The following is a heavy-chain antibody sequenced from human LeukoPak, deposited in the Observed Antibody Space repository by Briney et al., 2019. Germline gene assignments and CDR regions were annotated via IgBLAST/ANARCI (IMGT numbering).Heavy chain of an antibody. V-gene: IGHV6-1*01. CDR3: ARELIVVVPAAMANWFDP. D-gene: IGHD2-2*01. Sequence: SQTLSLTCAISGDSVSSNSAAWNWIRQSPSRGLEWLGRTYYRSKLYNDYAVSVKSRITINPDTSKNQFSLQLNSVTPEDTAVYYCARELIVVVPAAMANWFDPWGQGTLVTVSS. CDR1: GDSVSSNSAA. J-gene: IGHJ5*02. CDR2: TYYRSKLYN.